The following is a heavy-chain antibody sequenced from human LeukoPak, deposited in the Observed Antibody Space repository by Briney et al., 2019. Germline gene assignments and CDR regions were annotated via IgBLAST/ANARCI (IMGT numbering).Heavy chain of an antibody. CDR2: ISAYNGNT. J-gene: IGHJ5*02. Sequence: ASVKVSCKASGYTFTSQYIHWVRQAPGQGLEWMGWISAYNGNTNYAQKLQGRVTMTTDTSTSTAYMELRSLRSDDTAVYYCARWEATSGYYTNWFDPWGQGTLVTVSS. D-gene: IGHD3-3*01. CDR3: ARWEATSGYYTNWFDP. CDR1: GYTFTSQY. V-gene: IGHV1-18*01.